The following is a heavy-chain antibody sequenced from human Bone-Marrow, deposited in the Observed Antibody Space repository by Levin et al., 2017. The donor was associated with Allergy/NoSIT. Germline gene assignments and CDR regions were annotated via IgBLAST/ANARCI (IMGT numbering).Heavy chain of an antibody. D-gene: IGHD6-13*01. Sequence: PSETLSLTCAVYGGSFSGYYWSWIRQPPGKGLEWIGEINHSGSTNYNPSLKSRVTISVDTSKNQFSLKLSSVTAADTAVYYCARGRVIWLSIAAAGTENGASDYWGQGTLVTVSS. CDR3: ARGRVIWLSIAAAGTENGASDY. V-gene: IGHV4-34*01. J-gene: IGHJ4*02. CDR2: INHSGST. CDR1: GGSFSGYY.